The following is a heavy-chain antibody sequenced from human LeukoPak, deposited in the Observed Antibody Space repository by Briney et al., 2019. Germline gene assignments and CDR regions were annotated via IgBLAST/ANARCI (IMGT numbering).Heavy chain of an antibody. CDR3: AGGRLYSLLDF. J-gene: IGHJ4*02. V-gene: IGHV1-24*01. D-gene: IGHD5-18*01. CDR2: SDPEDGEV. Sequence: ASVKVSCKVSGYTLTELSMHWVRQTPEKGLEWMGGSDPEDGEVIYAEKFQDRVIMTEDTSTDTAYMELSSLKSADTAVYYCAGGRLYSLLDFWGQGTLVAVSS. CDR1: GYTLTELS.